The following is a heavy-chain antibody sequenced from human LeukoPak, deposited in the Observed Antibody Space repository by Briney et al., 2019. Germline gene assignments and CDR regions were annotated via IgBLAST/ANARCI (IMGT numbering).Heavy chain of an antibody. D-gene: IGHD3-10*01. Sequence: GGSLRLSCAASGXXXXTYWMSWVRQAPXXGXXWVANIKEDGSEKNYVDSVKGRFTISRDNAKNSLYLQMNSLRAEDTAVYYCARSGSDFDYWGQGTLVTVSS. V-gene: IGHV3-7*01. CDR2: IKEDGSEK. J-gene: IGHJ4*02. CDR3: ARSGSDFDY. CDR1: GXXXXTYW.